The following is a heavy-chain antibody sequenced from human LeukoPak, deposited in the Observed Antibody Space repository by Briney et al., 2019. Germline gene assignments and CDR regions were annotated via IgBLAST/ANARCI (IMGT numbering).Heavy chain of an antibody. CDR2: IKYDGSDK. V-gene: IGHV3-7*01. J-gene: IGHJ4*02. CDR1: GFTFSSYA. Sequence: PGGSLRLSCAASGFTFSSYAMSWVRQAPGKGLEWVATIKYDGSDKYYVDSVKGRFTISRDNAKNSLYLQMNGLSGEDTAVYFCARPSFSSGSYFDHWGQGTLVTVSS. CDR3: ARPSFSSGSYFDH. D-gene: IGHD6-19*01.